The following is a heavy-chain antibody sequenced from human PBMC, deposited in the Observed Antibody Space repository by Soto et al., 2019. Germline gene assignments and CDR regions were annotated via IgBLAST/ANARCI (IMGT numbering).Heavy chain of an antibody. J-gene: IGHJ3*02. D-gene: IGHD6-19*01. V-gene: IGHV1-69*12. CDR3: ARVSGWLKGDAFEI. CDR2: IIPIFGTA. CDR1: GGTFSSYA. Sequence: QVQLVQSGAEVKKPGSSVKVSCKASGGTFSSYAISWVRQAPGQGLEWMGGIIPIFGTANYAQKFQGRVTISADEATSRAYRELSSLRSEDTAVYYCARVSGWLKGDAFEIWGQGTMVTVSS.